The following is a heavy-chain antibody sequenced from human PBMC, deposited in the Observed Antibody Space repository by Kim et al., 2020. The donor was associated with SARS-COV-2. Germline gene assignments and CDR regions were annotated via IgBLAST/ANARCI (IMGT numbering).Heavy chain of an antibody. D-gene: IGHD6-13*01. CDR3: ARDLDSSSNFDY. CDR1: GGTFSSYA. V-gene: IGHV1-69*13. J-gene: IGHJ4*02. CDR2: IIPIFGTA. Sequence: SVKVSCKASGGTFSSYAISWVRQAPGQGLEWMGGIIPIFGTANYAQKFQGRVTITADESTSTAYMELSSLRSEDTAVYYCARDLDSSSNFDYWGQGTLVTVSS.